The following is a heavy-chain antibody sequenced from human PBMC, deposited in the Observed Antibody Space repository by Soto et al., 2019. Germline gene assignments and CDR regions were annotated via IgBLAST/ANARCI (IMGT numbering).Heavy chain of an antibody. V-gene: IGHV3-23*01. CDR3: AKDYGVRGIMTNLFDS. D-gene: IGHD3-10*01. J-gene: IGHJ5*01. Sequence: EVQLLESGGGLVQPGGSLRISCTASGFTFDNYAMAWVRQAPGKGLEWVAGISGSGDRTNYVDSVKGRFTISRDNAKNSLYLQMKSLRAEATALYYCAKDYGVRGIMTNLFDSWGQGTLVAVSS. CDR2: ISGSGDRT. CDR1: GFTFDNYA.